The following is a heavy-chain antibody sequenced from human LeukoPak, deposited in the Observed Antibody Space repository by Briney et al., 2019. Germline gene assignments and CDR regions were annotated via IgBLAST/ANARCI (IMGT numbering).Heavy chain of an antibody. D-gene: IGHD3-22*01. J-gene: IGHJ4*02. CDR2: IYSSGTT. V-gene: IGHV4-39*07. CDR3: ARDSSGPSTYFDY. Sequence: SETLSLTCTVSGGSISTNYYWGWIRQPPGKGLEWIGTIYSSGTTYYNPSLKSRVTISVDTSKNQFSLKLSSVTAADTAVYYCARDSSGPSTYFDYWGQGTLVTVSS. CDR1: GGSISTNYY.